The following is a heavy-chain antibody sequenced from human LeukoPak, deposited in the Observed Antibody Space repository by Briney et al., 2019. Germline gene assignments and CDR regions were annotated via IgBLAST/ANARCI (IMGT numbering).Heavy chain of an antibody. D-gene: IGHD1-26*01. Sequence: SETLSLTCTVSDDPINSGVYYWNWIRQPAGKVLEWIGHIYTSGTTTNSNPSLKSRVAISLDTSKNHFSLKLSSVTAADTAVYYCARAKKRSGRSRNFYLDVWGKGTTVTVSS. CDR2: IYTSGTTT. CDR3: ARAKKRSGRSRNFYLDV. CDR1: DDPINSGVYY. V-gene: IGHV4-61*09. J-gene: IGHJ6*03.